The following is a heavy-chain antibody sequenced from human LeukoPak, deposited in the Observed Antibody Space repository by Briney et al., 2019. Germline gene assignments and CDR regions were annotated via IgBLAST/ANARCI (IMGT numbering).Heavy chain of an antibody. CDR2: IYNTGTT. D-gene: IGHD2/OR15-2a*01. V-gene: IGHV4-59*01. Sequence: PSETLSLTCTVSGGSIGNYYWSRIRQPPGKGLEWIGYIYNTGTTNYNPSLKSRVTISLDTSKNQFSLKLSSVTAADTAVYYCARDFSAAFDIWGQGTMVTVSS. CDR1: GGSIGNYY. CDR3: ARDFSAAFDI. J-gene: IGHJ3*02.